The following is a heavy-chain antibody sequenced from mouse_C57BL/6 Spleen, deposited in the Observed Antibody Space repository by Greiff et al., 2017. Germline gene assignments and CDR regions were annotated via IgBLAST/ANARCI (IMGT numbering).Heavy chain of an antibody. CDR1: GYTFTDYE. CDR2: IDPETGGT. J-gene: IGHJ3*01. CDR3: TRSGSSGYLFAY. Sequence: QVQLQQSGAELVRPGASVTLSCKASGYTFTDYEMHWVKQTPVHGLEWIGAIDPETGGTAYNQKFKGKAILTADKSSSTAYMELRSLTSEDSAVYYCTRSGSSGYLFAYWGQGTLVTVSA. V-gene: IGHV1-15*01. D-gene: IGHD3-2*02.